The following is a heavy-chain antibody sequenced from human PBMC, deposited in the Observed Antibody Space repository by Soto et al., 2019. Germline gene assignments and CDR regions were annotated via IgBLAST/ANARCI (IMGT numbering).Heavy chain of an antibody. Sequence: ETLSLTCAVSSGSIDNVYLWSWVRQSPGKGLEWIGETSHDGVTNYNPSLEGRVTISIDKSKNQFYLDLNSVTAADTAVYYCARRWGSAADYWGQGTLVTVSS. D-gene: IGHD2-15*01. J-gene: IGHJ4*02. V-gene: IGHV4-4*02. CDR2: TSHDGVT. CDR1: SGSIDNVYL. CDR3: ARRWGSAADY.